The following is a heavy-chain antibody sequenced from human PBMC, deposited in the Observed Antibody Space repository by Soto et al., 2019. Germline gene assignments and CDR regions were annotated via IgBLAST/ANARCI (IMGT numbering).Heavy chain of an antibody. D-gene: IGHD3-10*01. J-gene: IGHJ6*02. Sequence: QVQLVESGGGVVQPGRSLRLSRAASGFTFSSYGMHWVRQAPGKGLEWVAVIWYDGSNKYYADSVKGRFTISRDNSKNTLYLQMNSLRAEDTAVYYCARDIYGSGSYESHYYGMDVWGQGTTVTVSS. V-gene: IGHV3-33*01. CDR1: GFTFSSYG. CDR3: ARDIYGSGSYESHYYGMDV. CDR2: IWYDGSNK.